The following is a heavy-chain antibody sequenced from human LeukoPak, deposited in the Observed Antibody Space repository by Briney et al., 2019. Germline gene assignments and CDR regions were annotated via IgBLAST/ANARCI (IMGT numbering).Heavy chain of an antibody. CDR2: IRGSGGST. J-gene: IGHJ4*02. D-gene: IGHD2-2*02. CDR1: GFTFSSYA. CDR3: AKDPPSGGYCSSTSCYNY. Sequence: PGGSLRLSCAASGFTFSSYAMSWVRQAPGKGLEWVSAIRGSGGSTYYADSVKGRFTISRDNSKNTLYLQMNSLRAEDTAVYYCAKDPPSGGYCSSTSCYNYWGQGTLVTVSS. V-gene: IGHV3-23*01.